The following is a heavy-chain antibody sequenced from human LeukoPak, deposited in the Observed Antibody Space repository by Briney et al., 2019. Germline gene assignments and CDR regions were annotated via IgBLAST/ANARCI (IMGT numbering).Heavy chain of an antibody. CDR3: AKDGLGIWSRGYFDY. D-gene: IGHD7-27*01. J-gene: IGHJ4*02. CDR1: GFTFSSYA. Sequence: GGSLRLSCAASGFTFSSYAMSWVRQAPGKGLEWVSAISGSGGSTYYADSVKGRFTISRDNSKNTLYLQMNSLRAEDTAVYYCAKDGLGIWSRGYFDYWGQGTLVTVSS. V-gene: IGHV3-23*01. CDR2: ISGSGGST.